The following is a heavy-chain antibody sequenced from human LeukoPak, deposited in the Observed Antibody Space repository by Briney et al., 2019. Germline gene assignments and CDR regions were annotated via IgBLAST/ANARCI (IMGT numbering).Heavy chain of an antibody. J-gene: IGHJ5*02. D-gene: IGHD1-14*01. V-gene: IGHV1-46*01. CDR3: ASARPGSYRFDP. Sequence: ASVKVSCKASGYTFTSYYMHWVRQAPGQGLEWMGIINPSGGSTGYAQKFQGRVTMTRDMSTSTVYMELSSLRSEDTAVYYCASARPGSYRFDPWGQGTLVTVSS. CDR1: GYTFTSYY. CDR2: INPSGGST.